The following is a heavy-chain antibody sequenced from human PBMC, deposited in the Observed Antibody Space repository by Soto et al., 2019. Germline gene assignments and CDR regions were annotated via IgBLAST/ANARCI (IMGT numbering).Heavy chain of an antibody. Sequence: GASVKVSCKASGYTFTSYSMHWVLQAPGQRLEWMGWINAGNGNTKYSQKFQGRVTITRDTSASTAYMELSSLRSEDTAVYYCAREYYGSGSYLGYFQHWGQGTLVTVSS. D-gene: IGHD3-10*01. CDR3: AREYYGSGSYLGYFQH. CDR2: INAGNGNT. J-gene: IGHJ1*01. CDR1: GYTFTSYS. V-gene: IGHV1-3*01.